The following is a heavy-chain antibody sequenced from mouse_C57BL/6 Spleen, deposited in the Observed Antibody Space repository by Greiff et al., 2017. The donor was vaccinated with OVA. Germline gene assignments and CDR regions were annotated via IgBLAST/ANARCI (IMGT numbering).Heavy chain of an antibody. CDR3: ASLNYYGSSSFDY. V-gene: IGHV1-80*01. CDR2: IYPGDGDT. D-gene: IGHD1-1*01. CDR1: GYAFSSYW. Sequence: QVQLKQSGAELVKPGASVKISCKASGYAFSSYWMNWVKQRPGKGLEWIGQIYPGDGDTNYNGKFKGKATLTADKSSSTAYMQLSSLTSEDSAVYFCASLNYYGSSSFDYWGQGTTLTVSS. J-gene: IGHJ2*01.